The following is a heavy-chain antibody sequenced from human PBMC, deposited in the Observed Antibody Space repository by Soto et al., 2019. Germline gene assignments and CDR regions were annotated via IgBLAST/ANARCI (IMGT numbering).Heavy chain of an antibody. Sequence: GGSLRLSCAASGFTFSNAWMNWVRQAPGKGLEWVGRIKTKTDGGTTDYAAPVKGRFTISRDDSKNTLYLQMNSLKTEDTAVYYCTTEWLRFGDDVVYWGQGTLVTVSS. CDR1: GFTFSNAW. CDR2: IKTKTDGGTT. D-gene: IGHD4-17*01. V-gene: IGHV3-15*07. CDR3: TTEWLRFGDDVVY. J-gene: IGHJ4*02.